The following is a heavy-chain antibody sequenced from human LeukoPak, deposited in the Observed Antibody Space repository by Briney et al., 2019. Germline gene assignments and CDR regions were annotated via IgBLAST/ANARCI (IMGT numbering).Heavy chain of an antibody. Sequence: RGESLKISCKGSGYSFPNYWIGWVRQMPGKGLEWMGLIYPGESDIRYSPSFQGQVTISADKSISTAYLQWSSLKASDTAMYYCATFDFLFGEIDNWFDPWGQGTQVTVSS. V-gene: IGHV5-51*01. CDR2: IYPGESDI. J-gene: IGHJ5*02. CDR3: ATFDFLFGEIDNWFDP. CDR1: GYSFPNYW. D-gene: IGHD3-16*01.